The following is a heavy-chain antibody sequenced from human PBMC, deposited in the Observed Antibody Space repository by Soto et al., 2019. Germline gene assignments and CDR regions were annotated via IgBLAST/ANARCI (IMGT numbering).Heavy chain of an antibody. D-gene: IGHD6-13*01. CDR2: IIPIFGTA. CDR1: GCTLSSYA. V-gene: IGHV1-69*13. J-gene: IGHJ5*02. Sequence: SVKVSCKASGCTLSSYAISWVQQAPGQGLEWMGGIIPIFGTANYAQKFQGRVTITADESTSTGYRERSSLRSEDTAVYYCARDGQVAAAGTGWFEPWGQGSLVTVSS. CDR3: ARDGQVAAAGTGWFEP.